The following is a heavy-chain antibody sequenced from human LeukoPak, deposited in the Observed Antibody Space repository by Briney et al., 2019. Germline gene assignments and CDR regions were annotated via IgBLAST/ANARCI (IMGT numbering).Heavy chain of an antibody. CDR2: IYYSGST. Sequence: SETLSLTCTVSGGSISSSSYYWGWIRQPPGKGLEWIGSIYYSGSTYYNPSLKSRVTISVDTSKNQFSLKLSSVTAADTAVYYCARHGSGWELYPSWFDPWGQGTLVTVSS. CDR3: ARHGSGWELYPSWFDP. V-gene: IGHV4-39*01. CDR1: GGSISSSSYY. J-gene: IGHJ5*02. D-gene: IGHD1-26*01.